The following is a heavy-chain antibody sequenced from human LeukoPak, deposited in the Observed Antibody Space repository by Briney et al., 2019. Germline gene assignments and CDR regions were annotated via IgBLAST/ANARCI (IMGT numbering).Heavy chain of an antibody. V-gene: IGHV3-15*01. CDR3: ARGKGGLPFAPFDY. CDR1: GFTFSNAW. J-gene: IGHJ4*02. D-gene: IGHD3/OR15-3a*01. CDR2: IKSKTDGGTT. Sequence: GGSLRLSCAASGFTFSNAWMSWVRQAPGKGLEWVGRIKSKTDGGTTDYAAPVKGRFTISRDDSKNTLYLQMNSLKTEDTAVYYCARGKGGLPFAPFDYWGQGTLVTVSS.